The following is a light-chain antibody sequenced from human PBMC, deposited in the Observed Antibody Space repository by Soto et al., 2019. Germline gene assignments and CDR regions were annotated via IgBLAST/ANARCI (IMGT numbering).Light chain of an antibody. J-gene: IGLJ7*01. V-gene: IGLV2-14*01. CDR1: SSDVGGYNY. Sequence: QSALTQPASVSGSPGQSITISCTGTSSDVGGYNYVSWYQHHPGKAPKLMLYEVSKRPSGVSNRFSGSKSGDTASLIISGLQAEDEADYYCSSYTSSRTRVFGGGTQLTVL. CDR3: SSYTSSRTRV. CDR2: EVS.